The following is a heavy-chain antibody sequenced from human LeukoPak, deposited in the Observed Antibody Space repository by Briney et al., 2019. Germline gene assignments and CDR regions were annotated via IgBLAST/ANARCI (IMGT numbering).Heavy chain of an antibody. D-gene: IGHD1-1*01. V-gene: IGHV3-15*01. Sequence: GGPLRLSCAASGFSFRNSWMTGVPQAPGKGWGWVGRIKSKTDGATTDFASPVKGRFTISRTDSANTLYLQMPRLKTDDTAVYYCTTGLRWKSEGKNYWGQGTLVTVSS. CDR3: TTGLRWKSEGKNY. J-gene: IGHJ4*02. CDR1: GFSFRNSW. CDR2: IKSKTDGATT.